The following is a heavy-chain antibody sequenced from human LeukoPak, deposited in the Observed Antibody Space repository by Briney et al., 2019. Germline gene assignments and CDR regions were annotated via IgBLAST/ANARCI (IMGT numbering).Heavy chain of an antibody. Sequence: ASVKVSCKASGYTFTSYDINWVRQATGQRLEWMGWMNPNSGNTGYAQKFQGRVTMTRNTSISTAYMELSGLRSEDTAVYYCARAVGYGGSGRLLYNWFDPWGQGTLVTVSS. V-gene: IGHV1-8*01. CDR2: MNPNSGNT. J-gene: IGHJ5*02. CDR1: GYTFTSYD. D-gene: IGHD3-10*01. CDR3: ARAVGYGGSGRLLYNWFDP.